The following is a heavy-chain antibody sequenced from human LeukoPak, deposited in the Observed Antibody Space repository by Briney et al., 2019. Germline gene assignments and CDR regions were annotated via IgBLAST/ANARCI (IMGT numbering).Heavy chain of an antibody. J-gene: IGHJ3*02. V-gene: IGHV3-53*01. CDR1: GFTVSSNY. D-gene: IGHD3-22*01. CDR3: AREGASDSSGYPRYAFDI. Sequence: GGSLRLSCAASGFTVSSNYMSWVRQAPGKGLEWISVIYSGGSTYYADSVKGRFTISRDNSKNTLYLQMNSLRAEDTAVYYCAREGASDSSGYPRYAFDIWGQGTMVTVSS. CDR2: IYSGGST.